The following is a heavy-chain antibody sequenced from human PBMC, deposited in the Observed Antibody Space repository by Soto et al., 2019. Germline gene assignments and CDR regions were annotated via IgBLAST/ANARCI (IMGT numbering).Heavy chain of an antibody. V-gene: IGHV6-1*01. CDR2: TYYRSKWKN. CDR1: GDSVSSSSAA. CDR3: ARDYXDTGYIDI. J-gene: IGHJ3*02. D-gene: IGHD5-12*01. Sequence: PSQTLSLTCAISGDSVSSSSAAWNWIRQSPSRGLEWLGRTYYRSKWKNDYAISVKSRITVNPDTSKNQFSLQMSSVTPEDTAVYYCARDYXDTGYIDIWGQGTMVTVSS.